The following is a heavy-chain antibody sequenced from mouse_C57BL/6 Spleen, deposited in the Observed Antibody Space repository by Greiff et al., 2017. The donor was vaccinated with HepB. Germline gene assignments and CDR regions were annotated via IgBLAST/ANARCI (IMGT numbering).Heavy chain of an antibody. D-gene: IGHD2-12*01. V-gene: IGHV1-20*01. J-gene: IGHJ4*01. CDR1: GYSFTGYF. Sequence: VQLQHSGPELVKPGDSVKISCKASGYSFTGYFMNWVMQSHGKSLEWIGRINPYNGDTFYNQKFKGKATLTVDKSSSTAHMELRSLTSEDSAVYYCARSIGDYSRYAMDYWGQGTSVTVSS. CDR3: ARSIGDYSRYAMDY. CDR2: INPYNGDT.